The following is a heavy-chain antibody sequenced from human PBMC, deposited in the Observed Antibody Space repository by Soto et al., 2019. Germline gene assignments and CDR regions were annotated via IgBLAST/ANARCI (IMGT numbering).Heavy chain of an antibody. Sequence: QITLKESGPTLVKPTQTLTLTCSFSGLSLSTSGEAVGWIRQPPGKALEWLALIYWDDDKLFNPTLKTRLTITKDTSKNQVVLTLTNMDPVDTATYSCARYVSASPAGWFDPWGQGILVTVSS. CDR2: IYWDDDK. CDR1: GLSLSTSGEA. D-gene: IGHD3-10*01. V-gene: IGHV2-5*02. J-gene: IGHJ5*02. CDR3: ARYVSASPAGWFDP.